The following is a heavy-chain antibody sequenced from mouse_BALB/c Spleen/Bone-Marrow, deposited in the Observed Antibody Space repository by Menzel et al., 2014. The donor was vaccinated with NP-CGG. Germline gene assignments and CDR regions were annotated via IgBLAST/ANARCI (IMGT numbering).Heavy chain of an antibody. CDR3: ARHLYGNYGAMDY. CDR2: ISNGGGST. Sequence: DVHLVESGGGLVQPGGSLKLSCATSGFTFGDYYMYWVRQTPEKRLEWVAYISNGGGSTYYPDTVKGRFTISRDNAKNTLYLQMSRLRSEDTAMYYCARHLYGNYGAMDYWGQGTSVTVSS. V-gene: IGHV5-12*02. J-gene: IGHJ4*01. D-gene: IGHD2-1*01. CDR1: GFTFGDYY.